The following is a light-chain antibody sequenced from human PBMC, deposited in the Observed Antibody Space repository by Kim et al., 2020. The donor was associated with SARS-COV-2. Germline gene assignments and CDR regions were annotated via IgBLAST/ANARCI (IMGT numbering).Light chain of an antibody. V-gene: IGLV2-14*03. CDR2: DVT. J-gene: IGLJ3*02. Sequence: QSALTQPASVSGSPGQSITISCTGTNSDVGGYNYVSWYQQHPGKAPKLMIYDVTNRSSGISNRFSGSKSGNTASLTISGLQAEDEADYFCSSFTSSRTWVFGGGTQLTVL. CDR3: SSFTSSRTWV. CDR1: NSDVGGYNY.